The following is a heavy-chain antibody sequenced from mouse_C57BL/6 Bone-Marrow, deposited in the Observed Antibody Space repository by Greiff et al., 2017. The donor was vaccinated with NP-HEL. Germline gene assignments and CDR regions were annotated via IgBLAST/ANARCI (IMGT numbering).Heavy chain of an antibody. CDR1: GYTFTTYP. D-gene: IGHD2-4*01. Sequence: VKLMESGAELVKPGASVKMSCKASGYTFTTYPIEWMKQNHGKSLEWIGNFHPYNDDTKYNEKFKGKATLTVEKSSSTVYLELSRLTSDDSAVYYCAREDYDGDWFAYWGQGTLVTVSA. V-gene: IGHV1-47*01. J-gene: IGHJ3*01. CDR2: FHPYNDDT. CDR3: AREDYDGDWFAY.